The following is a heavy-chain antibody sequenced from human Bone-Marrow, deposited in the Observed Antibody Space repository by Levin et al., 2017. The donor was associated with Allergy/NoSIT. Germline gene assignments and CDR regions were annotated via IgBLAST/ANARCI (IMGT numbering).Heavy chain of an antibody. Sequence: PGGSLRLSCAASGFTLNDYYMSWLRQAPGKGLEWISYIDGSDSYTNYADSVKGRFTISRDNAKKSLYLQMTNLRAEDTAMYFCVRDKQGAYGSGGYYFDYWGQGIQVTVSS. V-gene: IGHV3-11*03. J-gene: IGHJ4*02. CDR3: VRDKQGAYGSGGYYFDY. CDR2: IDGSDSYT. D-gene: IGHD3-10*01. CDR1: GFTLNDYY.